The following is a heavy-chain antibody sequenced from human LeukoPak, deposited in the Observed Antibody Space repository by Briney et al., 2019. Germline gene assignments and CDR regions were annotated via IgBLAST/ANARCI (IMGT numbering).Heavy chain of an antibody. V-gene: IGHV3-64*01. CDR3: ARISRSHDYDY. CDR1: GFNLSSYS. Sequence: PGGSLRLSCAASGFNLSSYSMHWVRQAPGKGLEYVSAISSYGGSTYYANSVKDRFTISRDNSKNTAYLQMGSLRTEDMAVYYCARISRSHDYDYWGQGTLVTVSS. D-gene: IGHD6-6*01. J-gene: IGHJ4*02. CDR2: ISSYGGST.